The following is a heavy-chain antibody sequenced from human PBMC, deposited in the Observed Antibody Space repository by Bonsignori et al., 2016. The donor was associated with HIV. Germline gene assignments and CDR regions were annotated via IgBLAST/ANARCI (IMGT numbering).Heavy chain of an antibody. D-gene: IGHD1-26*01. CDR2: IWYDGSNK. CDR3: AKAEVGAMLIDY. Sequence: WIRQPPGKGLEWVAVIWYDGSNKYYADSVKGRFTISRDNSKNTLYLQMNSLRAEDTAVYYCAKAEVGAMLIDYWGQGTLVTVSS. J-gene: IGHJ4*02. V-gene: IGHV3-33*06.